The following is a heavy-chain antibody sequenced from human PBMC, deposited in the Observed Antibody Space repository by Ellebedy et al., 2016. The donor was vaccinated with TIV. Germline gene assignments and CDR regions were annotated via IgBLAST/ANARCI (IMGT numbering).Heavy chain of an antibody. Sequence: AASVKVSCKAFGYTFRNYDLNWVRQAPGQGLEWMGWISVHSGNTNYAQKLQGRVTMTTDTSTSTAYMELRSLRSDDTAVYYCARAWRDGYNFPLGDYWGQGTLVTVSS. D-gene: IGHD5-24*01. CDR2: ISVHSGNT. J-gene: IGHJ4*02. CDR3: ARAWRDGYNFPLGDY. V-gene: IGHV1-18*01. CDR1: GYTFRNYD.